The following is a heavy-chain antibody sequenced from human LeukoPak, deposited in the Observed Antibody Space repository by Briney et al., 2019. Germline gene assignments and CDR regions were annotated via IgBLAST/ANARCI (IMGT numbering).Heavy chain of an antibody. D-gene: IGHD5-12*01. CDR2: LCYCGRT. CDR3: ARQAISGYDPPPFDS. CDR1: AGCISSSTYY. V-gene: IGHV4-39*01. J-gene: IGHJ4*02. Sequence: PSETLSLTCTVSAGCISSSTYYWGWMRQPPGKALEWIGKLCYCGRTYYNPSRKSRVTISVDTSKNQFSLKLSAVTAADTAVYYCARQAISGYDPPPFDSWGQGTLVTVSS.